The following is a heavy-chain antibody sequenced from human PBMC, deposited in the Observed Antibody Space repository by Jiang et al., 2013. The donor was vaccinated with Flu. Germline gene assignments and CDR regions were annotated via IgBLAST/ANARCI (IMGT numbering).Heavy chain of an antibody. D-gene: IGHD6-13*01. CDR1: GGSMSSGNYY. Sequence: LLKPSETLSLICTVSGGSMSSGNYYWGWIRQPPGSGLDWIGSIHYSGSAYYNPSLKSRVTISVDTSRNQFSLKLSSLTAADTAVYSCARLSTAASGNRAFDIWGQGDNGHRLF. V-gene: IGHV4-39*01. CDR2: IHYSGSA. CDR3: ARLSTAASGNRAFDI. J-gene: IGHJ3*02.